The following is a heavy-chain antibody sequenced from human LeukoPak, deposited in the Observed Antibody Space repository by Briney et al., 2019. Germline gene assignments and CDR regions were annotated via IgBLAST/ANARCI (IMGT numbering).Heavy chain of an antibody. CDR2: IXGSGWRK. J-gene: IGHJ4*02. D-gene: IGHD6-19*01. CDR3: AKNGARRQWLELYYSDY. CDR1: GFTYRRYX. V-gene: IGHV3-23*01. Sequence: SGGSXXLXXXXXGFTYRRYXMRWVRQARGKGLEWGSAIXGSGWRKYYADCVKGRFTISRDNYKNRLYVKMNSVRAEDTGVYHCAKNGARRQWLELYYSDYWGQGTLVTVSS.